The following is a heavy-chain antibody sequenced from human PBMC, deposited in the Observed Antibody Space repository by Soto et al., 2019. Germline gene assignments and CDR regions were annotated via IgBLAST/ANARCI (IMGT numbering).Heavy chain of an antibody. Sequence: QVQLQESGPGLVKPSDTLSLSCVVSGYSITTNNWWGWVRQTPGKGLEWIVYTSHRGSTLYNPALTSRAAVSVYTSKNKFSLHLRSVTAVDTAVYYCARVVYGDYMKYFASWGQGTLVTVSS. CDR2: TSHRGST. D-gene: IGHD4-17*01. CDR3: ARVVYGDYMKYFAS. CDR1: GYSITTNNW. J-gene: IGHJ4*02. V-gene: IGHV4-28*03.